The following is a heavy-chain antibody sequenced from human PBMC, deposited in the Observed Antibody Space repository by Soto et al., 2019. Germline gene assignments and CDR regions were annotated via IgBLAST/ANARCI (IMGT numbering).Heavy chain of an antibody. J-gene: IGHJ6*02. Sequence: QVQLVQSGAEVKKPGASVKVSCKASGYTFTGYYMHWVRQAPGQGLEWMGWINPNSGGTNYAQKFQGWVTMTRDTSDSTAYMELSRLRSDDTAVYYCARGRYSSRWYVGYYYYGMDVWGQGTTVTVSS. D-gene: IGHD6-19*01. CDR1: GYTFTGYY. CDR3: ARGRYSSRWYVGYYYYGMDV. CDR2: INPNSGGT. V-gene: IGHV1-2*04.